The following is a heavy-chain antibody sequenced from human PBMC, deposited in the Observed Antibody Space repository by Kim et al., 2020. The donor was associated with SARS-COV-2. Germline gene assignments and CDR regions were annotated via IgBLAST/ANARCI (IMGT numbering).Heavy chain of an antibody. Sequence: ASVKVSCKASGYTFTSYGISWVRQAPGQGLEWMGWISAYNGNTNYAQKLQGRVTMTTDTSTGTAYMELRSLRSDDTAVYYCARDDGKKDYDILTGYFHPYYYYGMDVWGQGTTVTVSS. J-gene: IGHJ6*02. CDR1: GYTFTSYG. D-gene: IGHD3-9*01. CDR2: ISAYNGNT. CDR3: ARDDGKKDYDILTGYFHPYYYYGMDV. V-gene: IGHV1-18*01.